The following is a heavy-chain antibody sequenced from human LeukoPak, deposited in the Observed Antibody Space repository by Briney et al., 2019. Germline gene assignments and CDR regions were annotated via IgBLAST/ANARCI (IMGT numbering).Heavy chain of an antibody. J-gene: IGHJ3*02. D-gene: IGHD6-19*01. CDR2: ISTSGRT. Sequence: SETLSLTCTVSGGSITTYYWSWIRQPAGKGLEWIGRISTSGRTNYNPSLKSRLTMSADTSKNQFSLILNSVTAADTAVYYCARRRTRQWLVSLNDAFDIWGQGTMVTVSS. CDR3: ARRRTRQWLVSLNDAFDI. CDR1: GGSITTYY. V-gene: IGHV4-4*07.